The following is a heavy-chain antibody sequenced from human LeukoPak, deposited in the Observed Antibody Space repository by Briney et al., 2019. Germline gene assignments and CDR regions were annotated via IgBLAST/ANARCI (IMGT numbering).Heavy chain of an antibody. CDR3: AREAAITGMVDY. D-gene: IGHD1-20*01. V-gene: IGHV3-21*01. J-gene: IGHJ4*02. CDR1: GVTFSSYS. CDR2: ISSSSSYI. Sequence: GSLRLSCAASGVTFSSYSMNWVRQAPGKGLEWVSSISSSSSYIYYADSVKGRFTISRDNAKNSLYLQMNSLRAEDTAVYYCAREAAITGMVDYWGQGTLVTVSS.